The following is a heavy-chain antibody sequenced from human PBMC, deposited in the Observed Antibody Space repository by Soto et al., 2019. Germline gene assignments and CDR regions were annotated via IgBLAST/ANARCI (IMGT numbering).Heavy chain of an antibody. CDR2: IKQDGSEK. V-gene: IGHV3-7*03. J-gene: IGHJ6*02. Sequence: GSLRLSCAASGFTFSSYWMSWVRQAPGKGLEWVANIKQDGSEKYYVDSVKGRFTISRDNAKNSLYLQMNSLRAEDTAVYYCARDHYGDYPIYYYYYGMDVWGQGTTVTVSS. CDR3: ARDHYGDYPIYYYYYGMDV. CDR1: GFTFSSYW. D-gene: IGHD4-17*01.